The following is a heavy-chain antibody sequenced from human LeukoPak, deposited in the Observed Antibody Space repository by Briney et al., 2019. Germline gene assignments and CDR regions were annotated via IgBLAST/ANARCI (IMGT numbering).Heavy chain of an antibody. D-gene: IGHD2-15*01. CDR3: AKDSLGYCSGGSCYWVDY. CDR2: ISASGDVT. Sequence: GGSLRLSCAASGFSFSAYPMGWVRQAPGKGLQWLSGISASGDVTFHADRVKGRFAISRDNSKNTLYLQMNSLRAEDTAVYYCAKDSLGYCSGGSCYWVDYWGQGTLVTVSS. CDR1: GFSFSAYP. V-gene: IGHV3-23*01. J-gene: IGHJ4*02.